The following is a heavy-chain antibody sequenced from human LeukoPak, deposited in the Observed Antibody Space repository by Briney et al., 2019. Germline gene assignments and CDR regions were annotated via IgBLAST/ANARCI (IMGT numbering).Heavy chain of an antibody. CDR2: IWYDGSNK. V-gene: IGHV3-33*01. J-gene: IGHJ4*02. CDR1: GFTFSSYG. Sequence: GGSLRLSCAASGFTFSSYGLHWVRQAPGKGLEWVAVIWYDGSNKYYADSVKGRFTISRDNSKNTLYLQMNSLRAEDTAVYYCARDGSSGWYWVDYWGQGTLVTVSS. D-gene: IGHD6-19*01. CDR3: ARDGSSGWYWVDY.